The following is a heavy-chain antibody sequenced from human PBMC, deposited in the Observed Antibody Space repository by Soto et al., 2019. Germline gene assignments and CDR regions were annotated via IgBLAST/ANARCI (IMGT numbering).Heavy chain of an antibody. CDR2: IRSRSNGYAT. V-gene: IGHV3-73*01. CDR3: ARTELPHFAFDI. D-gene: IGHD1-7*01. Sequence: GGSLRLSCAASGFTLSGSVIYWVRQPSGKGLEWVGRIRSRSNGYATAYAASVRGRFTISRDDSKNTAYLQMNSLKTEDTAVYYCARTELPHFAFDIWGQGTMVTVSS. CDR1: GFTLSGSV. J-gene: IGHJ3*02.